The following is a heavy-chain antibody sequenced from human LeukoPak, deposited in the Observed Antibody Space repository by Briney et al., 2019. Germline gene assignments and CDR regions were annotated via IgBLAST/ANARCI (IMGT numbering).Heavy chain of an antibody. J-gene: IGHJ4*02. CDR3: ARGGVEMATISDY. D-gene: IGHD5-24*01. CDR1: GFTFSSYS. V-gene: IGHV3-21*01. CDR2: ISSSSSYI. Sequence: GGSLRLSCAASGFTFSSYSMNWVRQAPGKGLEWVSSISSSSSYIYYADSVKGRFTISRDNAKNSLYLQMNSLRAEDTAVYYCARGGVEMATISDYWGQGTLVTVSS.